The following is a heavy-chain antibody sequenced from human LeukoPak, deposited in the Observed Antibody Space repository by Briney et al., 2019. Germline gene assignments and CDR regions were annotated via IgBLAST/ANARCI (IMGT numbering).Heavy chain of an antibody. CDR1: GFTFSRHW. Sequence: AGGSLRLSCAASGFTFSRHWMHWVRQAPGKGLVWISRINSDASDTNYADFVKGRFTISRDNAKNTVYLQINSLRDEDTAVYYCARIXSSTXCLIPDWGQGTLVTVSS. J-gene: IGHJ4*02. CDR3: ARIXSSTXCLIPD. D-gene: IGHD2-2*01. V-gene: IGHV3-74*01. CDR2: INSDASDT.